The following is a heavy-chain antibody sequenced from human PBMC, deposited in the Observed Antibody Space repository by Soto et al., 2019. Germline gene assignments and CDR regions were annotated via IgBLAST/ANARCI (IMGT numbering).Heavy chain of an antibody. J-gene: IGHJ5*02. CDR3: AKGDDSSSSYPLDP. Sequence: GGSLRLSCAASGFTFSSYAMSWVRQAPGKGLEWVSAISGSGGSTYYADSVKGRFTISRDNSKNTLYLQMNSLRAEDTAVYYCAKGDDSSSSYPLDPWGQGTLVTVSS. CDR2: ISGSGGST. CDR1: GFTFSSYA. D-gene: IGHD6-13*01. V-gene: IGHV3-23*01.